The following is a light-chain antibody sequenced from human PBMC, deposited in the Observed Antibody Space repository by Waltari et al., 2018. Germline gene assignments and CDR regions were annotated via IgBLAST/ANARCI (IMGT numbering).Light chain of an antibody. J-gene: IGKJ2*01. CDR1: QSVLYSSNNNNY. CDR3: QQYYSTPYT. CDR2: WAS. Sequence: DIVMTQSPAPLAVSVGERHTITGKPSQSVLYSSNNNNYLAWYQQKPGQPPQRLIYWASTRESGVPDRFSGSGSGTDFTLTISSLQAEDVAVYYCQQYYSTPYTFGQGTKLEIK. V-gene: IGKV4-1*01.